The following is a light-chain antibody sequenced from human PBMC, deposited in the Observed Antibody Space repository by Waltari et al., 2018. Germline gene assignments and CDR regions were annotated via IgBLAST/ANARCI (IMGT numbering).Light chain of an antibody. CDR2: GAS. J-gene: IGKJ1*01. CDR3: QHYVRLPAT. Sequence: IVLTQSPGTLSLSPGERATLSCRASQSVGRTLAWYQQKTGQAPRLLIYGASNRATGIPDRFSGSGSGTEFNLTISRLDPEDFAVYYCQHYVRLPATFGQGTKVEMK. V-gene: IGKV3-20*01. CDR1: QSVGRT.